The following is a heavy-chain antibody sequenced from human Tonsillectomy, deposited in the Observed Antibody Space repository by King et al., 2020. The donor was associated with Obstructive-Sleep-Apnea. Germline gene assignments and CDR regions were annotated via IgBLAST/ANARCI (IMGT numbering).Heavy chain of an antibody. CDR2: IYYSGST. CDR1: GGSISSYY. D-gene: IGHD3-16*01. J-gene: IGHJ4*02. Sequence: QVQLQESGPGLVKPSETLSLTCTVSGGSISSYYWSWIRQPPGKGLEWIGYIYYSGSTTYNPSLKSRVTISVDTSKNPFSLKLRSVTAAATAVYYCARGALGDFDYWGQGTLVTVSS. CDR3: ARGALGDFDY. V-gene: IGHV4-59*01.